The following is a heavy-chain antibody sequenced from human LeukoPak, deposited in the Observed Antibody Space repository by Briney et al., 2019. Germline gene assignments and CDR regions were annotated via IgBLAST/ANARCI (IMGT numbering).Heavy chain of an antibody. CDR3: ARSSRRNSLRVFGVVTKDQYYFDS. CDR1: GGSFSGYY. D-gene: IGHD3-3*01. CDR2: IYSRGST. Sequence: PSETLSLTCAVYGGSFSGYYWSWIRQSPGKGLEWIGSIYSRGSTYYNPSLKSRVIVSSDMSKNQFSLMLNSVTAADTAVYYCARSSRRNSLRVFGVVTKDQYYFDSWGQGTLVTVSS. J-gene: IGHJ4*02. V-gene: IGHV4-34*01.